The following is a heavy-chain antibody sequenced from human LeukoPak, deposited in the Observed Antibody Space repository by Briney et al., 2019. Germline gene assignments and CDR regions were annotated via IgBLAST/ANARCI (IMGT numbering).Heavy chain of an antibody. D-gene: IGHD3-10*01. J-gene: IGHJ4*01. CDR3: ASRVYGLGSFNY. V-gene: IGHV4-39*01. CDR1: GDSISSTSYY. CDR2: IYNSGTT. Sequence: SETLSLTCTVSGDSISSTSYYWDWIGQPPGKGLEWIGSIYNSGTTYYNPSLKSRVTISVATSKNQFSLKVSPVTAADTAVYYCASRVYGLGSFNYWGQGTLVTVSS.